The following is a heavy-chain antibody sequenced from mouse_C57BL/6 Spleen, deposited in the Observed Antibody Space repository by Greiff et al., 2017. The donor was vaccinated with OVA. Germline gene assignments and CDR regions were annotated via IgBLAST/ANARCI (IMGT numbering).Heavy chain of an antibody. J-gene: IGHJ3*01. CDR2: IDPSDSET. V-gene: IGHV1-52*01. CDR3: ARSGDYGSSLAY. Sequence: VQLQQPGAELVRPGSSVKLSCKASGYTFTSYWMHWVKQRPIQGLEWIGNIDPSDSETHYNQKFKDKATLTVDKSSSTAYMQLSSLTSEDSAVYYCARSGDYGSSLAYWGQGTLVTVSA. CDR1: GYTFTSYW. D-gene: IGHD1-1*01.